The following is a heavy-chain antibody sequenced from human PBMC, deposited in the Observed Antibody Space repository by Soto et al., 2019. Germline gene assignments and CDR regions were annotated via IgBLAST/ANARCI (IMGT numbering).Heavy chain of an antibody. CDR2: INHTGGT. D-gene: IGHD3-3*01. CDR1: GGSVNGYY. Sequence: SETLSLTCAVYGGSVNGYYWNWIRQPPGKGLEWIGEINHTGGTHYNPSLKSRVSMPVDTSKNQFSLRLSSVTAADTAIYYCATRITVFGLLIPPFDPWGQGTQVTVSS. J-gene: IGHJ5*02. V-gene: IGHV4-34*01. CDR3: ATRITVFGLLIPPFDP.